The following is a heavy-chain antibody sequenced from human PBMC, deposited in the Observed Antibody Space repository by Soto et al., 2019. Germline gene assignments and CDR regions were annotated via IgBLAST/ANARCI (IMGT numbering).Heavy chain of an antibody. D-gene: IGHD4-17*01. CDR2: STHSRRT. CDR3: ARGMTTVTTFDY. Sequence: SETLSLTCAVYGGSFSDFFWSWIRQPPGKGLEWIGESTHSRRTNYNPSLKSRVTISVDTSKNQFSLKLSSVTAADTAVYYCARGMTTVTTFDYWGQGTLVTVSS. V-gene: IGHV4-34*01. CDR1: GGSFSDFF. J-gene: IGHJ4*02.